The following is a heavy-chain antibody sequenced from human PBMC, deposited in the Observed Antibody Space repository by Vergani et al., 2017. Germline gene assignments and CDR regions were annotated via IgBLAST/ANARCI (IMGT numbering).Heavy chain of an antibody. CDR1: GGTFSSYA. CDR2: IIPIFGTA. J-gene: IGHJ6*02. Sequence: QVQLVQSGAEVKKPGSSVKVSCKASGGTFSSYAISWVRQAPGQGLEWMGRIIPIFGTANYAQKFQGRVTITADESTSTAYMGLSSLRSEDTAVYYCARDRGYCRGGSCYSGYYYYYGMDVWGQGTTVTVSS. D-gene: IGHD2-15*01. V-gene: IGHV1-69*13. CDR3: ARDRGYCRGGSCYSGYYYYYGMDV.